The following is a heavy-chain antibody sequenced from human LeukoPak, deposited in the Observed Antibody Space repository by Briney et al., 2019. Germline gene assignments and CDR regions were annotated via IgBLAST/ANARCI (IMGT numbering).Heavy chain of an antibody. CDR2: ISSSGSTI. Sequence: GGALRLSCAASGFTFSSYEMNWVRQAPGKGLERVSYISSSGSTIYYADSVKGRFTISRDNAKNSLYLQMNSLRAEDTAVYYCAREGTAMARNFDYWGQGTLVTVSS. V-gene: IGHV3-48*03. CDR1: GFTFSSYE. CDR3: AREGTAMARNFDY. D-gene: IGHD5-18*01. J-gene: IGHJ4*02.